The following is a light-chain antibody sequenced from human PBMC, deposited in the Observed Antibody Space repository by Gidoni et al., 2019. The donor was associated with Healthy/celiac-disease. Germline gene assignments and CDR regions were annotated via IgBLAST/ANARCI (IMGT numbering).Light chain of an antibody. CDR3: CSYASSSTPVV. J-gene: IGLJ2*01. V-gene: IGLV2-23*01. Sequence: QSALTQPASVSGSPGQAITISCTGTSSDVGSHNLVSWYQQHPGKAPKLMIYEGSKRPSGVSNRFSGSKSGNTASLTISGLQAEDEADYYCCSYASSSTPVVFGGGTKLTVL. CDR2: EGS. CDR1: SSDVGSHNL.